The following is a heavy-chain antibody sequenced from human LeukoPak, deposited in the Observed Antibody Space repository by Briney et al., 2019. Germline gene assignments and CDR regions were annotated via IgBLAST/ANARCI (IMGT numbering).Heavy chain of an antibody. J-gene: IGHJ3*02. Sequence: GGSLRLSCAASGFTFSNYWMSWVRQAPGKGLEWVANIKQYGSEKYYVDSVKGRFTISRDNAKNSLYLQMNSLRAEDTAVYYCAIGDYFGSGTSFIDAFDIWGQGTMVTVS. CDR2: IKQYGSEK. CDR3: AIGDYFGSGTSFIDAFDI. CDR1: GFTFSNYW. V-gene: IGHV3-7*01. D-gene: IGHD3-10*01.